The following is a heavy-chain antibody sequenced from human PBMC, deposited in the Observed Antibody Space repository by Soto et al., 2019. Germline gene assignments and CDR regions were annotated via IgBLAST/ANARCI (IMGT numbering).Heavy chain of an antibody. CDR1: GFTFSNAW. D-gene: IGHD5-12*01. CDR2: IKSKTDGGTT. J-gene: IGHJ4*02. V-gene: IGHV3-15*01. Sequence: GGSLRLSCAASGFTFSNAWMSWVRQAPGKGPEWVGRIKSKTDGGTTDYAAPVKGRFTISRDDSKNTLYLQMNSLKTEDTAVYYCTTDVGGYLFDYWGQGTLVTVSS. CDR3: TTDVGGYLFDY.